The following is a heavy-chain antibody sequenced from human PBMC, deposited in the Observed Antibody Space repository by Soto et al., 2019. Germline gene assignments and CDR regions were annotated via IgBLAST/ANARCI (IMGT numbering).Heavy chain of an antibody. CDR3: AREWRDYYFDY. CDR2: IYYSGST. Sequence: QVQLQESGPGLVKPSQILSLTCTVSGGSISSGGYYWSWIRQHPGKGLEWIGYIYYSGSTYYNPSPKSRVTISVDTSKNQFSLKLSSVTGADTAVYYCAREWRDYYFDYWGQGTLVTVSS. J-gene: IGHJ4*02. V-gene: IGHV4-31*03. CDR1: GGSISSGGYY.